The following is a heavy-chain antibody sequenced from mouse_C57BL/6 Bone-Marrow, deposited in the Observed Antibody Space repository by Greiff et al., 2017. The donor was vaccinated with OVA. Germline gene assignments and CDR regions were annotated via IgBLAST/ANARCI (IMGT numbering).Heavy chain of an antibody. Sequence: EVKLVESGGGLVKPGGSLKLSCAASGFTFSSYAMSWVRQTPEKRLEWVATISDGGSYTYYPDNVKGRFTISRDNAKNNLYLQMSHLKSEDTAMYYCARYYYDGYYFDYWGQGTTLTVSS. CDR3: ARYYYDGYYFDY. J-gene: IGHJ2*01. CDR1: GFTFSSYA. V-gene: IGHV5-4*03. D-gene: IGHD1-1*01. CDR2: ISDGGSYT.